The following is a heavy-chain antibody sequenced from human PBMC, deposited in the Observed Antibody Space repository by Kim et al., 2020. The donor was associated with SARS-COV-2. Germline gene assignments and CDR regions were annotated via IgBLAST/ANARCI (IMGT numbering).Heavy chain of an antibody. Sequence: SETLSLTCTVCGGSFGYYWSWIRQPPGKGLEWIGYIYYRGSTNYNPSLTSRVTISIDTSRKQFSLKLNSVTAADTAVYYCARLVRGAYDAFDIWGQGTMVTVSS. J-gene: IGHJ3*02. CDR2: IYYRGST. CDR3: ARLVRGAYDAFDI. CDR1: GGSFGYY. D-gene: IGHD3-10*01. V-gene: IGHV4-59*01.